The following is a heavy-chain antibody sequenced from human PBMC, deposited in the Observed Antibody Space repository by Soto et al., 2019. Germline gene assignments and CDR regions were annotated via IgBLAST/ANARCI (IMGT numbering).Heavy chain of an antibody. Sequence: PGESLKISCKGSGYSFNRYYIAWVRQMPGKGLEWMGIVHPGDSDTRYSPSFQGQVTMSADRSISTAYLQWSSLKASDTAIYYCARLSRDTVATPAAFDYWGQGTLVTVSS. J-gene: IGHJ4*02. CDR3: ARLSRDTVATPAAFDY. CDR1: GYSFNRYY. CDR2: VHPGDSDT. D-gene: IGHD4-17*01. V-gene: IGHV5-51*01.